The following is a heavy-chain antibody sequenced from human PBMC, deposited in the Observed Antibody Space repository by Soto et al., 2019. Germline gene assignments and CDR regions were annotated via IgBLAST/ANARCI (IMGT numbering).Heavy chain of an antibody. CDR1: GGSIISSNW. CDR3: AGSSSWPSDFDY. CDR2: IYHSGST. Sequence: SETLSLTCAVSGGSIISSNWWSWVRQPPGKGLEWIGEIYHSGSTNYNPSLKSRVTISVDKSKNQFSLKLSSVTAADTAVYYCAGSSSWPSDFDYWGQGTLVTVS. J-gene: IGHJ4*02. V-gene: IGHV4-4*02. D-gene: IGHD6-13*01.